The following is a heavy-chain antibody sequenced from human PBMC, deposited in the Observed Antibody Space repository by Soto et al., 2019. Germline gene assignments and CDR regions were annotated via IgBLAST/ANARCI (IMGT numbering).Heavy chain of an antibody. CDR1: GFTFSSYS. D-gene: IGHD6-13*01. Sequence: EQLVESGGGVVQPGRSLGLSCAASGFTFSSYSMNWVRQAPGKGLEWVSSISSSSSYIYYADSVKGRFTISRDNAKNSLYLQMNSLRAEDTAVYYCARDLVAAAVYYYGMDVWGQGTTVTVSS. CDR3: ARDLVAAAVYYYGMDV. V-gene: IGHV3-21*01. CDR2: ISSSSSYI. J-gene: IGHJ6*02.